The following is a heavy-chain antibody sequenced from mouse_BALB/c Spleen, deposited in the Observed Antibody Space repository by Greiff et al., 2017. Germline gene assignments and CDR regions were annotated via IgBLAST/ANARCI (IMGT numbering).Heavy chain of an antibody. CDR2: ILPGSGST. Sequence: VQLQQSGAELMKPGASVKISCKATGYTFSSYWIEWVKQRPGHGLEWIGEILPGSGSTNYNEKFKGKATFTADTSSNTAYMQLSSLTSEDSAVYYCARKGYDPWFAYWGQGTLVTVSA. V-gene: IGHV1-9*01. D-gene: IGHD2-2*01. J-gene: IGHJ3*01. CDR1: GYTFSSYW. CDR3: ARKGYDPWFAY.